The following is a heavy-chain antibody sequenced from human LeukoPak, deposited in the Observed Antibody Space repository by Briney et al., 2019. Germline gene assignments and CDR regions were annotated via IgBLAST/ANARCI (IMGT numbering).Heavy chain of an antibody. CDR2: ISHSGTS. Sequence: PSETLSLTCAVSGYSISSNFWTWIRQPPGKGLEWIGFISHSGTSSYSPSLRSRVTMSVDPSKHQFSLTLSSVTAADTARYYCPRIKGVGAIYFDDWGQGTLVTVSS. V-gene: IGHV4-59*01. CDR1: GYSISSNF. J-gene: IGHJ4*02. D-gene: IGHD1-26*01. CDR3: PRIKGVGAIYFDD.